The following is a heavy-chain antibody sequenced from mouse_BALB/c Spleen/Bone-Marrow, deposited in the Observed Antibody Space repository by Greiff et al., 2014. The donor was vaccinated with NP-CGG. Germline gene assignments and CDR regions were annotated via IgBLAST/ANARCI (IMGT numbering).Heavy chain of an antibody. CDR1: GYAFTNYL. CDR2: INPGSGGT. J-gene: IGHJ3*01. V-gene: IGHV1-54*03. CDR3: ARRDGNYAWFAY. D-gene: IGHD2-1*01. Sequence: QVQLQQPGAELVRPGTSVKVSCKASGYAFTNYLIEWVKQRPGQGLEWIGVINPGSGGTNYNEKFKGKATLTADKSSSTAYMQLSGLTSDDSAVYFCARRDGNYAWFAYWGQGTLVTVSA.